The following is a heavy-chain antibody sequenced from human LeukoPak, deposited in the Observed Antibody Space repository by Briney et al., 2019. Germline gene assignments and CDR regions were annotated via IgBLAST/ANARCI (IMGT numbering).Heavy chain of an antibody. CDR1: GGSISSYY. V-gene: IGHV4-59*01. J-gene: IGHJ6*03. D-gene: IGHD3-3*01. Sequence: SETLSLTCTVSGGSISSYYWSWIRQPPGKGLEWIVYIYYSGSTNYNPSLKSRVTISVDTSKNQFSLKLSSVTAADTAVYYCARVSPITVFGVDYYYYMDVWGKGTTVTVSS. CDR3: ARVSPITVFGVDYYYYMDV. CDR2: IYYSGST.